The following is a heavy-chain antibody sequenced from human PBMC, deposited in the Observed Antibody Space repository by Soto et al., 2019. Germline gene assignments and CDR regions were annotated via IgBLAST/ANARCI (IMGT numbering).Heavy chain of an antibody. Sequence: SETLSLTCTVSGGSVSSGSYYWSWIRQPPGKGLEWIGYIYYSGSTNYNPSLKSRVTISVDTSKDQFSLKLSSVTAADTAVYYCASARYDSSGYYSSDYYYGMDVWGQGTTVTVSS. CDR3: ASARYDSSGYYSSDYYYGMDV. J-gene: IGHJ6*02. D-gene: IGHD3-22*01. CDR2: IYYSGST. V-gene: IGHV4-61*01. CDR1: GGSVSSGSYY.